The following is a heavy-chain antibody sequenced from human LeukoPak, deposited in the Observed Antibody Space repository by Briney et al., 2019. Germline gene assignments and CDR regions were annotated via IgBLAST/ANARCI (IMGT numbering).Heavy chain of an antibody. V-gene: IGHV3-30*04. Sequence: GGSLRLSCAASGFTFSSYAMHWVRQAPGNGLEWVALISYDGSNKYYADSVKGRLTISRDNSKNTLYLQMNSLRAEDTAVYYCARDFTMVRGVILDYWGQGTLVTVSS. CDR3: ARDFTMVRGVILDY. CDR1: GFTFSSYA. CDR2: ISYDGSNK. J-gene: IGHJ4*02. D-gene: IGHD3-10*01.